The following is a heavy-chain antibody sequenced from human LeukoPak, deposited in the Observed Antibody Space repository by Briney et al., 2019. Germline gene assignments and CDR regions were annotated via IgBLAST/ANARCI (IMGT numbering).Heavy chain of an antibody. CDR1: GGSVSSGSYY. D-gene: IGHD1-1*01. CDR2: IYYSGST. Sequence: PSETLSLTCTVSGGSVSSGSYYWSWIRQPPGKGLEWIGYIYYSGSTNYNPSFKSRVTISVDTSKNQFSLKLSSVTAADTAVYYCASNDYYYGMDVWGKGTTVTVSS. V-gene: IGHV4-61*01. CDR3: ASNDYYYGMDV. J-gene: IGHJ6*04.